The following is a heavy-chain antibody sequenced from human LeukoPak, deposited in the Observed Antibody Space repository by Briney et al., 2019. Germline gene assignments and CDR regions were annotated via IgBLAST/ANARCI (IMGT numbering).Heavy chain of an antibody. Sequence: GGSLRLSCAASGFTFSSYEMNWVRQAPGKGLEWVSYVSSSGSTIYYADSVKGRFTISRDNAKNSLYLQMNSLRAEDTAVHYCARGLDGAKDRKRFDYWGQGTLVTVSS. V-gene: IGHV3-48*03. D-gene: IGHD5-24*01. CDR3: ARGLDGAKDRKRFDY. CDR2: VSSSGSTI. CDR1: GFTFSSYE. J-gene: IGHJ4*02.